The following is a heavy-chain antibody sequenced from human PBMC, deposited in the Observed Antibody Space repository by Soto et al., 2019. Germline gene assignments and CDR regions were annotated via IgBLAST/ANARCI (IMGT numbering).Heavy chain of an antibody. CDR2: IYYSGST. CDR1: GGSISSGDYY. V-gene: IGHV4-30-4*01. Sequence: QVQLQESGPGLVKPSQTLSLTCTVSGGSISSGDYYWSWIRQPPGKGLEWIGYIYYSGSTYYNPSLKSRVTISVDTSKNQFSLKLSSVTAADTAVYYCARDGVVVPAAMSGGRFYYYGMDVWGQGTTVTVSS. D-gene: IGHD2-2*01. CDR3: ARDGVVVPAAMSGGRFYYYGMDV. J-gene: IGHJ6*02.